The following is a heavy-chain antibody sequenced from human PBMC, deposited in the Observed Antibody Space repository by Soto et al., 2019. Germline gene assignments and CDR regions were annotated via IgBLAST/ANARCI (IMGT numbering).Heavy chain of an antibody. J-gene: IGHJ4*02. CDR2: INSDGSST. CDR3: ARGGTAMAYPPFDY. D-gene: IGHD5-18*01. Sequence: EVQLEESGGGLVQPGGSLRLSCAASGFTFSSYWMHWVRQAPGKGLVWVSRINSDGSSTSYADSVKGRFTISRDNAKNTLYLQMNSLRAEDTAVYYCARGGTAMAYPPFDYWGQGTLVTVSS. V-gene: IGHV3-74*01. CDR1: GFTFSSYW.